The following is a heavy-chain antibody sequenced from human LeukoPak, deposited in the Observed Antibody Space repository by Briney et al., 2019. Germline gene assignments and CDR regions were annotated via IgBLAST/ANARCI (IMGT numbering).Heavy chain of an antibody. CDR3: ARGNRDTSGFYFYYGMDV. Sequence: GRSLRLSCAAYGFTFDDYAMFWVRQAPGKGLEWVSGISWDSRNIGYAASVKGRFTTSRDNGKNSLYLQMNSLRPDDTALYYCARGNRDTSGFYFYYGMDVWGPGSTVTVSS. J-gene: IGHJ6*02. V-gene: IGHV3-9*01. CDR2: ISWDSRNI. D-gene: IGHD6-19*01. CDR1: GFTFDDYA.